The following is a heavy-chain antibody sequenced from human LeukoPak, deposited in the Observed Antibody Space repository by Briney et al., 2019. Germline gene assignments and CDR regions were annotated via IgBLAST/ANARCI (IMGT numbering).Heavy chain of an antibody. J-gene: IGHJ4*02. D-gene: IGHD3-22*01. Sequence: GGSLRLSCAASRFTFSDYYMSWIRQAPGKGLEWVSYISSGGSTIYYADSVKGRFTISRDNAKNSLYLQMNSLRAEDTAVYYCARDIYYYDSSGYYFPGGSDYWGQGTLVTVSS. V-gene: IGHV3-11*04. CDR2: ISSGGSTI. CDR1: RFTFSDYY. CDR3: ARDIYYYDSSGYYFPGGSDY.